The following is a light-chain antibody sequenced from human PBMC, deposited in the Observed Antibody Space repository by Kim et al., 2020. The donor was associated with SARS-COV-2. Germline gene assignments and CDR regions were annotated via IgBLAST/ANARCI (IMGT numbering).Light chain of an antibody. J-gene: IGKJ2*01. V-gene: IGKV1-5*03. CDR3: QQYDLLVT. CDR1: QHINVW. CDR2: KAS. Sequence: IQLTQSPSTLSASVGDKVTITCRASQHINVWLAWYQQKPGKAPKLLIYKASTLGSGVPSRFSGSGSGTEFTLTIGGLQPDDFATYYCQQYDLLVTFGQGTRVEIK.